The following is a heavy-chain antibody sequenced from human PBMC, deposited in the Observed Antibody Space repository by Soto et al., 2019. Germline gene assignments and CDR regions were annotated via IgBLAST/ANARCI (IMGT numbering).Heavy chain of an antibody. CDR3: ARVDFWICYLDMLTMSRAPGTGYGMDV. D-gene: IGHD3-3*01. CDR2: IYHSGST. Sequence: SETLSLTCAVSGGSISSSNWWSWVRQPPGKGLEWIGEIYHSGSTNYNPSLKSRVTISVDKSKNQFSLKLSSVTAADTAVYYFARVDFWICYLDMLTMSRAPGTGYGMDVWGQGTTVTVSS. J-gene: IGHJ6*02. CDR1: GGSISSSNW. V-gene: IGHV4-4*02.